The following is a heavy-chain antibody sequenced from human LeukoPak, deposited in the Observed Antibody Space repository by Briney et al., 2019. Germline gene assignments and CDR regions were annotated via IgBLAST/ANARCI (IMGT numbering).Heavy chain of an antibody. CDR3: TTDLPYYYDSSGYPQSLPFDP. V-gene: IGHV3-15*01. J-gene: IGHJ5*02. D-gene: IGHD3-22*01. CDR2: IKNKTDGGTT. Sequence: PGGSLTLTCAASGFTFSNAWMSWVRQPPGKGREWVGRIKNKTDGGTTDYAAPVKGRFTISRDDSNNTLYLQMHSLKTEDTAVYYCTTDLPYYYDSSGYPQSLPFDPWGQGTLVTVSS. CDR1: GFTFSNAW.